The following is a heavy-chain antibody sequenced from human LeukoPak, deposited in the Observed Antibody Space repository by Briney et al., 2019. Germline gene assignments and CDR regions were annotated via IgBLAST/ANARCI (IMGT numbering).Heavy chain of an antibody. V-gene: IGHV1-8*01. CDR1: GYTFTSYD. Sequence: ASVKASCKASGYTFTSYDINWVRQATGQGLEWMGWMNPNSGNTGYAQKFQGRVTMTRNTSISTAYMELSSLRSEDTAVYYCARTKHLYYYYGMDVWGQGTTVTVSS. CDR3: ARTKHLYYYYGMDV. CDR2: MNPNSGNT. J-gene: IGHJ6*02.